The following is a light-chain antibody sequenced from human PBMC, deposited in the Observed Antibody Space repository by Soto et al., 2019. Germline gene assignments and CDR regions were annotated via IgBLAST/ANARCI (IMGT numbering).Light chain of an antibody. V-gene: IGLV2-14*01. Sequence: QSVLTQPASVSGSRGQSITISCTGTSSDVGRYDYVSWYQQHPGKAPKLMVSEVSHRPSGVSNRFSGSKSGNTASLTISGLQAEDEADYYCSSYSTMGTYVFGAGTKVTVL. J-gene: IGLJ1*01. CDR2: EVS. CDR1: SSDVGRYDY. CDR3: SSYSTMGTYV.